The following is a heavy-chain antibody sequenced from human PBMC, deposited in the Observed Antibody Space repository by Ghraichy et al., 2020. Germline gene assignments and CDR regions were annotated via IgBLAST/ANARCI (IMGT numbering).Heavy chain of an antibody. Sequence: ASVKVSCKASGYTFTSYYMHWVRQAPGQGLEWMGIINPSGGITNYAQTFQGRVTMTTDTSTSTVYMELSSLRSEDTAVYYCARSLYRTSDFDFWGQGTLVTVSS. D-gene: IGHD1-14*01. V-gene: IGHV1-46*01. J-gene: IGHJ4*02. CDR3: ARSLYRTSDFDF. CDR1: GYTFTSYY. CDR2: INPSGGIT.